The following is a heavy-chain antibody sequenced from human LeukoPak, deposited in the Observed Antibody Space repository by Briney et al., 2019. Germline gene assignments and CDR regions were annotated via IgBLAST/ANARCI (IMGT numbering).Heavy chain of an antibody. CDR2: INHSGST. V-gene: IGHV4-34*01. Sequence: NPSETLSLTCAVYGGSFSGYYWSWIRQPPGKGLEWIGEINHSGSTNYNPSLKSRVTISVDTSKNQFSLKLSSVTAADTAVYYCARKGGVGSYDFWSGTKWYFDYWGQGTLVTVSS. D-gene: IGHD3-3*01. J-gene: IGHJ4*02. CDR3: ARKGGVGSYDFWSGTKWYFDY. CDR1: GGSFSGYY.